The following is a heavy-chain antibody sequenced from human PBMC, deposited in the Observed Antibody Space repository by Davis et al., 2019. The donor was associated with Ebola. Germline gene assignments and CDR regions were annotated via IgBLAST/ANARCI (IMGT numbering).Heavy chain of an antibody. CDR2: IDPSDSYT. CDR3: ASRATDIGYCSSTSCSFDY. D-gene: IGHD2-2*01. J-gene: IGHJ4*02. Sequence: PGGSLRLSCKGSGYSFTSYWISWVRQMPGKGLEWMGRIDPSDSYTNYSPSFQGHVTISADKSISTAYLQWSSLKASDTAMYYCASRATDIGYCSSTSCSFDYWGQGTLVTVSS. V-gene: IGHV5-10-1*01. CDR1: GYSFTSYW.